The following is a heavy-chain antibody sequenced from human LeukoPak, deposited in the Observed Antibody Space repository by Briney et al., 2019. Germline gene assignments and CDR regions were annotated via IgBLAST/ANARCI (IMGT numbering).Heavy chain of an antibody. J-gene: IGHJ4*02. CDR3: ARGRRITSYYFDY. CDR1: GGSISSGGYY. Sequence: SETLSLTCTVPGGSISSGGYYWSWIRQHPGKGLEWIGYIYYSGSTYYNPSLKSRVTISVDTSKNQFSLKLSSVTAADTAVYYCARGRRITSYYFDYWGQGTLVTVSS. D-gene: IGHD5-24*01. CDR2: IYYSGST. V-gene: IGHV4-31*03.